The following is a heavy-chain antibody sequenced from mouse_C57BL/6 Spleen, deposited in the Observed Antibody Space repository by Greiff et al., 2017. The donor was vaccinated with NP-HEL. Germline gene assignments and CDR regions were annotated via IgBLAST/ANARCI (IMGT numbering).Heavy chain of an antibody. CDR1: GFTFSDYG. Sequence: EVMLVESGGGLVKPGGSLKLSCAASGFTFSDYGMHWVRQAPEKGLEWVAYISSGSSTIYYADTVKGRFTISRDNAKNTLFLQMTSLRSEDTAMYYCARRVLGGFAYWGQGTLVTVSA. CDR3: ARRVLGGFAY. J-gene: IGHJ3*01. D-gene: IGHD2-14*01. CDR2: ISSGSSTI. V-gene: IGHV5-17*01.